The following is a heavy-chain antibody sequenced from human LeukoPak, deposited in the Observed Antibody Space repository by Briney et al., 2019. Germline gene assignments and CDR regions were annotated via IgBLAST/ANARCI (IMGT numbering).Heavy chain of an antibody. CDR1: GFTFSSYS. V-gene: IGHV3-48*04. D-gene: IGHD3-3*01. J-gene: IGHJ6*03. CDR2: ISSSSSTI. CDR3: ARDRASTYYDFWSGYLSGTGYYMDV. Sequence: GALRLSCAASGFTFSSYSMNWVRQAPGKGLEGVSYISSSSSTIYYADSVKGRFTISRDNAKNSLYLQMNSLRAEDTAVYYCARDRASTYYDFWSGYLSGTGYYMDVWGKGTTVTVSS.